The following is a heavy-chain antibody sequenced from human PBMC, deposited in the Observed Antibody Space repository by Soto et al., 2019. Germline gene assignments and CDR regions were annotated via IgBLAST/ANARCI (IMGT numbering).Heavy chain of an antibody. CDR3: ARVGSGWYNWFDP. CDR1: GFTFSSYG. V-gene: IGHV3-33*01. J-gene: IGHJ5*02. D-gene: IGHD6-19*01. Sequence: ESGGGVVQPGRSLRLSCAASGFTFSSYGMHWVRQAPGKGLEWVAVIWYDGSNKYYADSVKGRFTISRDNSKNTLYLQMNSLRAEDTAVYDCARVGSGWYNWFDPWGQGTLVTVSS. CDR2: IWYDGSNK.